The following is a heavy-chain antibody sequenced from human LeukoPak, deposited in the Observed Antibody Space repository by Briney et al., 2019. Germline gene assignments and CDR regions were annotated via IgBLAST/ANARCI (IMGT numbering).Heavy chain of an antibody. Sequence: SETLSLTCTVSGGSISSYYWSWIRQPAGKGLEWIGRIYTSGSTNYNPSLKSRVTMSVDTSKNQFSLKLSSVTAADTAVYYCARGHRHNSGYDSYYYYYYYMDVWGKGTTVTVSS. CDR3: ARGHRHNSGYDSYYYYYYYMDV. V-gene: IGHV4-4*07. J-gene: IGHJ6*03. D-gene: IGHD5-12*01. CDR1: GGSISSYY. CDR2: IYTSGST.